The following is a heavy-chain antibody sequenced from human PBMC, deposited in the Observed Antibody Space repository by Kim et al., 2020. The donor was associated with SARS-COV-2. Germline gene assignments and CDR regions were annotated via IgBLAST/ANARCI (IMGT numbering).Heavy chain of an antibody. CDR2: INRDGSEK. J-gene: IGHJ4*02. Sequence: GGSLRLSCTASGFTFTDYWMSWVRQAPGKGLEWVANINRDGSEKYYVDSVKGRFTVSRDNAQSSLYLQMNSLRDEDTAVYYCARPISTGYFDYWGQGTLVTVSS. D-gene: IGHD3-22*01. CDR3: ARPISTGYFDY. CDR1: GFTFTDYW. V-gene: IGHV3-7*01.